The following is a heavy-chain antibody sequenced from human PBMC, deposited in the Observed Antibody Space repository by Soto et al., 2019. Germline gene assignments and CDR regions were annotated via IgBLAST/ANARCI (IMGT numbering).Heavy chain of an antibody. CDR1: GGSFSSGDYY. CDR2: IYYSGST. V-gene: IGHV4-31*03. J-gene: IGHJ6*02. D-gene: IGHD6-19*01. Sequence: SETLSLTCTVSGGSFSSGDYYWSWIRQHPGKGLEWIGYIYYSGSTYYNPSLKSRVTISVDTSKNQFSLKLSSVTAADTAVYYCARDFTDSSGPTLGMGVWGQGTTVTVSS. CDR3: ARDFTDSSGPTLGMGV.